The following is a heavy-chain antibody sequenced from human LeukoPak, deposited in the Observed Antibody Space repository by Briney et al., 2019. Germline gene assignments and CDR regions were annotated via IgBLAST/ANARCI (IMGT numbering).Heavy chain of an antibody. Sequence: SVKVSCKASGGTCSSYAISRVRQAPGQGLEWMGGIIPIFGTANYAQKFQGRVTITADESTSTAYMELSSLRSEDTAVYYCARDGGYCSSTSCYGNWFDPWGQGTLVTVSS. CDR2: IIPIFGTA. CDR3: ARDGGYCSSTSCYGNWFDP. V-gene: IGHV1-69*13. J-gene: IGHJ5*02. CDR1: GGTCSSYA. D-gene: IGHD2-2*01.